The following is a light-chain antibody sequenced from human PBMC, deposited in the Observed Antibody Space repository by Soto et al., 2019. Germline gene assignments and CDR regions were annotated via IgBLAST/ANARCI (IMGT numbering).Light chain of an antibody. CDR3: QQYDSYPIT. J-gene: IGKJ5*01. V-gene: IGKV1-5*01. Sequence: DIQMTQSPSTLSASVGDRVTVTCRASQSISGWLAWYQQKPGEAPNLLIYDASSLESGVPSRFSGSGSGTDYTLTISSLQPEDFATYYCQQYDSYPITFGQGTRLEIK. CDR1: QSISGW. CDR2: DAS.